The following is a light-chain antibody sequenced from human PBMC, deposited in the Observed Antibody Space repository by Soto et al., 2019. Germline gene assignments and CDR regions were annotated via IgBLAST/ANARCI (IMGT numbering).Light chain of an antibody. V-gene: IGKV3-15*01. CDR1: QTVKTN. J-gene: IGKJ5*01. Sequence: DIVPKKSAATLSHSPWEGATLSCMASQTVKTNLDWYQHKPGQAPRLLIYGASTRATGVPDRFSGSGSGTEFTLTISSLQPEDFAVYYCLQYNNWPPLTVGQGTRLEIK. CDR3: LQYNNWPPLT. CDR2: GAS.